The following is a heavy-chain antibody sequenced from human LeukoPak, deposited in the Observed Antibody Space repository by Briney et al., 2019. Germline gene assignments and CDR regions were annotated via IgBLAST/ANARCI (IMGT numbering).Heavy chain of an antibody. Sequence: PGRSLRLSCAASGFTFSSYAMHWVRQAPGKGLEWVAVISYDGSNKYYADSVKGRFTISRDNSKNTLYLQMNSLRAEVTAVYYCARAIWFGELFDWFDPWGQGTLVTVSS. V-gene: IGHV3-30*04. D-gene: IGHD3-10*01. J-gene: IGHJ5*02. CDR1: GFTFSSYA. CDR2: ISYDGSNK. CDR3: ARAIWFGELFDWFDP.